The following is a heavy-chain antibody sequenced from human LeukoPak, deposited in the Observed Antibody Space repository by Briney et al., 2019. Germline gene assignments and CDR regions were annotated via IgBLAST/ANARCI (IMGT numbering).Heavy chain of an antibody. D-gene: IGHD3/OR15-3a*01. CDR1: GFTFSSYS. V-gene: IGHV3-48*01. Sequence: GGSLRLSCAASGFTFSSYSMNWVRQAPGKGLEWVSYISSSSSTIYYADSVKGRFTISRDNAKNSLYLQMNSLRAEDTAVYYCARGRGVGRYYFDYWGQGTLVTVSS. CDR3: ARGRGVGRYYFDY. J-gene: IGHJ4*02. CDR2: ISSSSSTI.